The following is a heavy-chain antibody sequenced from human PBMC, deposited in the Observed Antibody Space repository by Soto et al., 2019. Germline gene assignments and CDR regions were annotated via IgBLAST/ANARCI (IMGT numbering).Heavy chain of an antibody. CDR1: GGTFSTYA. CDR2: IIPMFGTA. V-gene: IGHV1-69*12. CDR3: ASGIQLWLRRINNGYSG. J-gene: IGHJ4*02. D-gene: IGHD5-18*01. Sequence: QVQLVQSGAEVKKPESSVKVSCKAPGGTFSTYAISWVRQAPGQGLEWMGGIIPMFGTANYAQRLQDRVTITADESTNTVYMELSSLRSEHTAVYFCASGIQLWLRRINNGYSGWGQGTLVTVSS.